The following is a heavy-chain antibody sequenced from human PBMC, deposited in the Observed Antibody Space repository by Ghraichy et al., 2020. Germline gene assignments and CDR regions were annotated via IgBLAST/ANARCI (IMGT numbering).Heavy chain of an antibody. CDR3: AKAVRYGSRNYGFFFDY. Sequence: GGSLRLSCVASGFTFSNYAMAWVRQAPGKGLEWVSAISGDGNYKYYADSVKGRFTVFRDNSENTLYLQMDSLTAEDTALYFCAKAVRYGSRNYGFFFDYWGQGTLVTVSS. V-gene: IGHV3-23*01. CDR2: ISGDGNYK. D-gene: IGHD3-10*01. J-gene: IGHJ4*02. CDR1: GFTFSNYA.